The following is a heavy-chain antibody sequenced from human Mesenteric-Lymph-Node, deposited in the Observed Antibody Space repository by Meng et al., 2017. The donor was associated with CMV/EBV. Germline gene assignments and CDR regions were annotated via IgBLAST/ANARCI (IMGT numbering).Heavy chain of an antibody. D-gene: IGHD6-6*01. CDR2: ISWNSGSI. CDR3: AKSAARGPVYYFDQ. V-gene: IGHV3-9*01. Sequence: SLKISCAASGFTFDDFAMHWVRQAPGKGLEWVSGISWNSGSIYYADSVRGRFTISRDNAKNSLYLQMSSLRAEDTALYYCAKSAARGPVYYFDQWGQGTLVTVSS. J-gene: IGHJ4*02. CDR1: GFTFDDFA.